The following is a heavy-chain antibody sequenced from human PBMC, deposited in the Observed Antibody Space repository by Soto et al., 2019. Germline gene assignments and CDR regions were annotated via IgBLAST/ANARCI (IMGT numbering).Heavy chain of an antibody. CDR3: XRHPGNCGSRTPYWFDP. J-gene: IGHJ5*02. D-gene: IGHD1-7*01. V-gene: IGHV4-39*01. CDR1: GGSISSSSYY. CDR2: IYYSGST. Sequence: SETLSLTCAVSGGSISSSSYYWGWIRQPPGKGLEWIGSIYYSGSTYYNPSLKSRVTISVDTSKNQFSLKLSSVTAADTAVYYCXRHPGNCGSRTPYWFDPWGQGTLVTVSS.